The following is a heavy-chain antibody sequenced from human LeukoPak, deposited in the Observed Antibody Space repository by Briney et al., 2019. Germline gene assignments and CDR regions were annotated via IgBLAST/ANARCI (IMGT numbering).Heavy chain of an antibody. Sequence: GGSLRLSCAASGFTFSRYGMHWVRQVPGKGLEWVAFIRYDGSNKYYTDSVKGRFTISRDNSKNTLYLQMNSLRAEDTAEYYCATVHPDDSTTYYSPFDYWGQGILVTVSS. CDR1: GFTFSRYG. J-gene: IGHJ4*02. CDR3: ATVHPDDSTTYYSPFDY. D-gene: IGHD3-22*01. V-gene: IGHV3-30*02. CDR2: IRYDGSNK.